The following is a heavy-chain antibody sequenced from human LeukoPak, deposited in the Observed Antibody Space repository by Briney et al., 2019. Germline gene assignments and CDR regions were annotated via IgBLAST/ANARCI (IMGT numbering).Heavy chain of an antibody. CDR1: GGTFSSYA. D-gene: IGHD3-9*01. CDR2: IIPIFGTA. Sequence: SVKVSCKASGGTFSSYAISWVRQAPGQGLEWMGRIIPIFGTANYAQKFQGRVTITTVESTSTAYMELSSLRSEDTAVYYCAIREYDILTGYYETPIDYWGQGTLVTVSS. V-gene: IGHV1-69*05. J-gene: IGHJ4*02. CDR3: AIREYDILTGYYETPIDY.